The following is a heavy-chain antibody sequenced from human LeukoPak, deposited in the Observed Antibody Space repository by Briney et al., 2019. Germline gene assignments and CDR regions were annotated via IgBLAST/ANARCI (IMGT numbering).Heavy chain of an antibody. Sequence: GGSLRLSCAVSGFIFSRYEMHWVRQAPGKGLEWISYISPSGNTVYYGDSVKGRFTISRDNAKNSLYLQMNSLRAEDTAFYYCAALWVATAGADPWGQGTLVTVSS. CDR3: AALWVATAGADP. V-gene: IGHV3-48*03. J-gene: IGHJ5*02. CDR1: GFIFSRYE. D-gene: IGHD5-12*01. CDR2: ISPSGNTV.